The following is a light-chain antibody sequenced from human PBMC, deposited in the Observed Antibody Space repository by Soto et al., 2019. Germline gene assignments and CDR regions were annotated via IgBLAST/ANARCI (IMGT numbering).Light chain of an antibody. CDR3: QVWDGSSDHEEWV. J-gene: IGLJ3*02. CDR2: DDS. V-gene: IGLV3-21*02. CDR1: NIGSKS. Sequence: VLTQPPSLSLAPGQTATITCGGNNIGSKSVHWYQHKPGQAPVLVVYDDSDRPSGIPERFSGSNSGNTAALTISRVEAGDEADYYCQVWDGSSDHEEWVFGGGTKLTVL.